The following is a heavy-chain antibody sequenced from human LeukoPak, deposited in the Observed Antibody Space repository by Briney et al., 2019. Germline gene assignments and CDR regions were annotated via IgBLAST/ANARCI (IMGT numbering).Heavy chain of an antibody. CDR2: TKSKADGLTT. D-gene: IGHD2-21*01. J-gene: IGHJ4*02. V-gene: IGHV3-15*01. CDR3: STDSLVMNY. CDR1: GFTFSSYA. Sequence: GGSLRLSCAASGFTFSSYAMHWVRQAPGKGLEWVGRTKSKADGLTTDYGTPVKDRFTISRDDSKNTLYLEMNSLKSEDTAVYYCSTDSLVMNYWGQGTLVTVSS.